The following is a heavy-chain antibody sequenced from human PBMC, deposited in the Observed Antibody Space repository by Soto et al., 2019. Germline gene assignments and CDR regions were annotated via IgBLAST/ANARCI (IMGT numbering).Heavy chain of an antibody. J-gene: IGHJ5*02. CDR3: ARGKGGDIVVVAAATDNWFDP. D-gene: IGHD2-15*01. V-gene: IGHV4-34*01. CDR1: GGSFSGYY. Sequence: SETLSLTCAVYGGSFSGYYWSWIRQPPGKGLEWIGEINHSGSTNYNPSLKSRVTISVDTSKNQFSLKLSSVTAADTAVYYCARGKGGDIVVVAAATDNWFDPWGQGTLVTVSS. CDR2: INHSGST.